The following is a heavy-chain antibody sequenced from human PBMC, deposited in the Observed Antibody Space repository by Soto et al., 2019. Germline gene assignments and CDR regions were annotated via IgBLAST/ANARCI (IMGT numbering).Heavy chain of an antibody. CDR2: TYYRSKWYN. D-gene: IGHD6-13*01. J-gene: IGHJ6*02. Sequence: SQTLSLTCAISGDSVSSNSAAWNWIRQSPSRGLEWLGRTYYRSKWYNDYAVSVKSRITINPDTSKNQFSLQLNPVTPEDTAVYYCARGRYSSSWYRNYYYGMDVWGQGTTVTVSS. CDR3: ARGRYSSSWYRNYYYGMDV. CDR1: GDSVSSNSAA. V-gene: IGHV6-1*01.